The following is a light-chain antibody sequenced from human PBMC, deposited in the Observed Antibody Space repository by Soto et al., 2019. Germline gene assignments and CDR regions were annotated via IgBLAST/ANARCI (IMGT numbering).Light chain of an antibody. CDR3: QQYNKWPLT. V-gene: IGKV3-15*01. J-gene: IGKJ3*01. CDR2: SAS. Sequence: IMSQSAATLSVYQGERATLSCTASQSVNNNVAWYQQKPGHTPRLLIYSASIGATGTPARFSGSGSGSDFTLTISSLQSEDFAVYYCQQYNKWPLTFGPGT. CDR1: QSVNNN.